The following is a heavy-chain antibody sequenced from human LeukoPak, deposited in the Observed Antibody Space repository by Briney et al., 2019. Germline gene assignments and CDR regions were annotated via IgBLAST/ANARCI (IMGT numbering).Heavy chain of an antibody. CDR1: GGSFSGYY. Sequence: SETLSLTCAVYGGSFSGYYWSWIRQPPGKGLEWIGEINHSGSTNYNPSLKSRVTISVDTSKNQFSLKLSSVTAADTAVYYCARGTVGAVLGDTFDYWGQGTLVTVSS. CDR3: ARGTVGAVLGDTFDY. D-gene: IGHD1-26*01. J-gene: IGHJ4*02. CDR2: INHSGST. V-gene: IGHV4-34*01.